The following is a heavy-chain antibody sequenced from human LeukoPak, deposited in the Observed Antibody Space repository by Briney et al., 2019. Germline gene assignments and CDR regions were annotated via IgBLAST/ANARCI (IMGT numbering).Heavy chain of an antibody. D-gene: IGHD6-19*01. Sequence: GGSLRLSCAASGFTFSTYAMSWVRQAPGKGLEWVPVISGSGDSAYYADSVKGRFTISRDNSKNTLYLQMNSLRAEDTAVYYCAKDGTVTGTFRAFDYWGQGTLVTVSS. CDR3: AKDGTVTGTFRAFDY. J-gene: IGHJ4*02. CDR1: GFTFSTYA. V-gene: IGHV3-23*01. CDR2: ISGSGDSA.